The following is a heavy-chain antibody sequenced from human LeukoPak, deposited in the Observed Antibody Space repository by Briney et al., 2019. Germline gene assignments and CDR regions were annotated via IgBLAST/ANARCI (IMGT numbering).Heavy chain of an antibody. V-gene: IGHV4-61*02. CDR3: ARGGTLFTFFDS. CDR1: GGSISSDDYY. Sequence: SETLSLTCTESGGSISSDDYYWNWIRQPAGRGLEWIGRIYTTGNTMYNPSLESRVSMSIDTSKNQVSLEVKSVTAADTAVYYCARGGTLFTFFDSWGQGTLVTVSS. CDR2: IYTTGNT. J-gene: IGHJ4*02.